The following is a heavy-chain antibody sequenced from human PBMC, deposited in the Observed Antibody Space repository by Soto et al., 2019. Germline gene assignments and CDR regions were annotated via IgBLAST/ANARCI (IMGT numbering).Heavy chain of an antibody. D-gene: IGHD4-17*01. Sequence: PSETLCLTCTVSGDSIRDGGYYWAWIRQRPGKGLEWMGYIYFTGKTNYNPSLENRLTMSVDMSRRQLYLRLTSVTAADTAVYFCAKFPSPQPIPALTPVWFDPWCKG. CDR3: AKFPSPQPIPALTPVWFDP. CDR2: IYFTGKT. V-gene: IGHV4-31*03. CDR1: GDSIRDGGYY. J-gene: IGHJ5*02.